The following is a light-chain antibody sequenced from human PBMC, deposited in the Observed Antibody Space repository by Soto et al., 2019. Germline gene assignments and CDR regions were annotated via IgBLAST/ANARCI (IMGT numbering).Light chain of an antibody. CDR2: ATS. CDR3: LQHNSFPFA. V-gene: IGKV1-17*01. J-gene: IGKJ3*01. Sequence: DIQVTQSPSSLSASVGDRVTITSRASQAVGDRLGWYQQKPGNAPKRLTYATSNLESGVPSRFSGSGSGTEFTLTISSLQPEDLATYYCLQHNSFPFACGPGTKVDFK. CDR1: QAVGDR.